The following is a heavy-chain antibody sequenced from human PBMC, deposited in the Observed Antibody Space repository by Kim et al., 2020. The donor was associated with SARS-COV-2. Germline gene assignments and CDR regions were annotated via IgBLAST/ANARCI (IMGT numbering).Heavy chain of an antibody. Sequence: GGSLRLSCAASGFTFSSYAMSWVRQAPGKGREWVSAISGSGGSTYYADSVKGRFPISRDNSKNTLYLQMNSLRDEDTAVYYCAKEYLEGSGWYNWVPYYYYGMDVWGQGTTVTVSS. V-gene: IGHV3-23*01. J-gene: IGHJ6*02. CDR3: AKEYLEGSGWYNWVPYYYYGMDV. CDR2: ISGSGGST. D-gene: IGHD6-19*01. CDR1: GFTFSSYA.